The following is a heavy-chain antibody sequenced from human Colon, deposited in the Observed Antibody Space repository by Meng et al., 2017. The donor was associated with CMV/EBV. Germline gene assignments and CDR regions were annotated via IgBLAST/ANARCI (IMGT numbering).Heavy chain of an antibody. V-gene: IGHV4-34*01. CDR1: GLPLSGYH. Sequence: GLPLSGYHWSWIRQAPGKDLGWLGDINHNGITKYNPSLKSRLTISVDMSENEFSLRLTSVTAADTAVYYCAREIWSGSLYNWFDPWGQGTLVTVSS. D-gene: IGHD3-3*01. CDR3: AREIWSGSLYNWFDP. J-gene: IGHJ5*02. CDR2: INHNGIT.